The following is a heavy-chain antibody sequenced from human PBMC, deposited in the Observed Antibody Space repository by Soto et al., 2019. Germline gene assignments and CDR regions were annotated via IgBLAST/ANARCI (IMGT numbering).Heavy chain of an antibody. V-gene: IGHV1-3*01. CDR2: INAGNGNT. Sequence: QVQVVQSGAEVKKPGASVKVSCKASEYTFTSYVIHWARQAPGQSLEWMGWINAGNGNTKYSQKFQGRVTITRDTSASTAYMELSSLRSEDTAVYYCARELQGLYYFDYWGQGTLVTVSS. CDR3: ARELQGLYYFDY. D-gene: IGHD4-4*01. J-gene: IGHJ4*02. CDR1: EYTFTSYV.